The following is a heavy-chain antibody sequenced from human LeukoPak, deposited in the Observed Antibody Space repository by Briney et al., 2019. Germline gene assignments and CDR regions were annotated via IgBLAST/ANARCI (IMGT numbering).Heavy chain of an antibody. V-gene: IGHV3-21*01. CDR2: ISSSSSYI. CDR1: GFTFSSYN. J-gene: IGHJ3*02. D-gene: IGHD3-10*01. CDR3: ARGTAEWFGELLFYAFDI. Sequence: GGSLRLSCAASGFTFSSYNMNWVRQAPGKGLEWVSSISSSSSYIYYADSVKGRFTISRDNAKNSLYLQMNSLRAEDTAVYYCARGTAEWFGELLFYAFDIWGQGTMVTVSS.